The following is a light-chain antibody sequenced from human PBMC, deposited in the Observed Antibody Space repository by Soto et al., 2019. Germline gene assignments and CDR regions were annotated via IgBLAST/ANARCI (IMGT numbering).Light chain of an antibody. J-gene: IGKJ5*01. CDR2: GAT. V-gene: IGKV3-20*01. CDR1: ESIGDY. Sequence: EIVLTQSPGALSLSPGERATLSCWASESIGDYLAWYQQKPGQAPRLLIYGATMRTTGTPDRFSGAGSETHFTLASSRLEPGDFAVYYCQQYVTSPAITLGQGTRLEIQ. CDR3: QQYVTSPAIT.